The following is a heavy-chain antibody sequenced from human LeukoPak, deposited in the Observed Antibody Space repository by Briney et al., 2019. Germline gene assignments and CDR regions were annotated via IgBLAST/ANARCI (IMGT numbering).Heavy chain of an antibody. D-gene: IGHD2-2*01. V-gene: IGHV3-30*18. Sequence: PGGSLRLSCAASGFSIGDIDRHWVRQAPGKGLEWLAVMSREGNNKYYAASVRGRLTVSRDSAMSTLYLQMDSLRAEDTAVYYCAKGSWYASSSDEDYWGQGTLVTVFS. J-gene: IGHJ4*02. CDR1: GFSIGDID. CDR2: MSREGNNK. CDR3: AKGSWYASSSDEDY.